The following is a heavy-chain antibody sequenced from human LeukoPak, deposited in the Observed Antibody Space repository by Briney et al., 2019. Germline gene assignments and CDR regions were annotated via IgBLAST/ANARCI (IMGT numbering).Heavy chain of an antibody. D-gene: IGHD6-25*01. CDR1: GFTFSSYV. Sequence: GGSLRLSCAASGFTFSSYVMHWVRQAPGKGLEWVAIISYDGSNEYYADSVKGRFTISRDNSKNTLYLQMNSLRAADTAVYYCARLGATSSGKYYFDYWGQGTLVTVSS. V-gene: IGHV3-30*04. CDR2: ISYDGSNE. J-gene: IGHJ4*02. CDR3: ARLGATSSGKYYFDY.